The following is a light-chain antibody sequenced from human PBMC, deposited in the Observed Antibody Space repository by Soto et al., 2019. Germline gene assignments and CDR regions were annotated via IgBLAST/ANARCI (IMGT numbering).Light chain of an antibody. Sequence: QSVLTQPPSVSEAPRQRVTISCSGSSSNIGNNAVNWYQQLPVKAPKLLLYYDDLLPSGVSDRFSGSKSGTPASLAISGLESEDEADYYCAARDDSLNGVVFGGGTKLTVL. J-gene: IGLJ2*01. CDR2: YDD. V-gene: IGLV1-36*01. CDR3: AARDDSLNGVV. CDR1: SSNIGNNA.